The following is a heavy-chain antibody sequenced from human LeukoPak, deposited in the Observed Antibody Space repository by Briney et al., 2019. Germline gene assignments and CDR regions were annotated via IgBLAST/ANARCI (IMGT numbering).Heavy chain of an antibody. V-gene: IGHV3-66*01. D-gene: IGHD3-16*01. CDR3: AQGALPYYFDY. Sequence: GGSLRLSCAASGFTVSSNYMSWVRQAPGKGLEWVSVIYSGGSTYYADSVKGRFTISRDNSKNTLYLQMNGLRAEDTAVYYCAQGALPYYFDYWGQGTLVTVSS. CDR1: GFTVSSNY. J-gene: IGHJ4*02. CDR2: IYSGGST.